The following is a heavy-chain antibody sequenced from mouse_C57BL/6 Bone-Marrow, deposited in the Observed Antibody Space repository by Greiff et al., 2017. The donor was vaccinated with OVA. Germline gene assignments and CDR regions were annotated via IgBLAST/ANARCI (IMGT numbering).Heavy chain of an antibody. D-gene: IGHD1-1*01. Sequence: QVQLQQSGAELARPGASVKLSCKASGYTFASSGISWVKQRTGQGLEWIGEIYPRSGNTYYNEKFKGKATLTADKSSSTAYMELRSLTSEDSAVYFCARSPGSRDLEVWGTGTTVTVSS. CDR2: IYPRSGNT. CDR3: ARSPGSRDLEV. J-gene: IGHJ1*03. CDR1: GYTFASSG. V-gene: IGHV1-81*01.